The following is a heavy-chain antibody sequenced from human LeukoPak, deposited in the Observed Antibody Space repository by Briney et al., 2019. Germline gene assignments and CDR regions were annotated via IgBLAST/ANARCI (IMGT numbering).Heavy chain of an antibody. V-gene: IGHV5-51*01. CDR3: ARRDSGRYYLDY. J-gene: IGHJ4*02. D-gene: IGHD1-26*01. CDR1: GYSFTNYW. Sequence: GASLKISCKGSGYSFTNYWIGWVRQMPGKGLEWMGIINPAESDPRYSPSSQGQVTFSVDTSISTAYLQWSSLKASDTAMYYCARRDSGRYYLDYWGQGTLVTVSS. CDR2: INPAESDP.